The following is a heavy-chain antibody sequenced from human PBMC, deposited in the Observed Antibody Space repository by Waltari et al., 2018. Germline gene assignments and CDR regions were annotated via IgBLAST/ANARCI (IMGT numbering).Heavy chain of an antibody. CDR2: FDPEDGET. Sequence: QVQLVLSGAEGKKPGASVKVSCTVSGSPLPELTMHWVRQAPGKGLEWMGGFDPEDGETIYAQKFQGRVTMTEDTSTDTAYMELSSLRSEDTAVYYCATALPPGIAAADLNWYFDLWGRGTLVTVSS. J-gene: IGHJ2*01. CDR1: GSPLPELT. V-gene: IGHV1-24*01. CDR3: ATALPPGIAAADLNWYFDL. D-gene: IGHD6-13*01.